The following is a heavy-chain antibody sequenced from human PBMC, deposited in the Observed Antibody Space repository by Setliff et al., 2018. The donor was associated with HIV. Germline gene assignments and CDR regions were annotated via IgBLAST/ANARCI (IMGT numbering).Heavy chain of an antibody. J-gene: IGHJ4*02. V-gene: IGHV3-48*03. D-gene: IGHD4-17*01. CDR1: GFAFSTCE. CDR2: ISSSDSTI. CDR3: ARLSPPDDYGDLGGVDY. Sequence: GESLKISCAASGFAFSTCEMNWVRQAPGKGLEWVAYISSSDSTIYYADSVKGRFTIYRDNAKNSLFLQMNGLRAEDTGFYYCARLSPPDDYGDLGGVDYWGQGTLVTVSS.